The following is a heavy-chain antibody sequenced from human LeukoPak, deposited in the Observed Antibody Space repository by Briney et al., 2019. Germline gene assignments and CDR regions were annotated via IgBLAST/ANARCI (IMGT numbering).Heavy chain of an antibody. Sequence: SETLSLTCTVSGGSISSSSYYWSWIRQPAGKGLEWIGRIYTSGSTNYNPSLKSRVTISVDTSKNQFSLKLSSVTAADTAVYYCAGGTRGYSGYDYSSPVVYWGQGTLVTVSS. CDR2: IYTSGST. D-gene: IGHD5-12*01. V-gene: IGHV4-61*02. CDR3: AGGTRGYSGYDYSSPVVY. J-gene: IGHJ4*02. CDR1: GGSISSSSYY.